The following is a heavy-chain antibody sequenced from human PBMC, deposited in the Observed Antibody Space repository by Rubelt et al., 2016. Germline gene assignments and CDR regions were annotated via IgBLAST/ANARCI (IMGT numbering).Heavy chain of an antibody. CDR2: IYYSGST. CDR1: GGSISSYY. CDR3: ARHTTGYSSSWYGVEVGY. J-gene: IGHJ4*02. Sequence: QVQLQESGPGLVKPSETLSLTCTVSGGSISSYYWSWIRQPPGKGLEWIGYIYYSGSTNYNPSLKSRVTISVETSKNQFSWKRSSVTAADTAVYYCARHTTGYSSSWYGVEVGYWGQGTLVTVSS. D-gene: IGHD6-13*01. V-gene: IGHV4-59*08.